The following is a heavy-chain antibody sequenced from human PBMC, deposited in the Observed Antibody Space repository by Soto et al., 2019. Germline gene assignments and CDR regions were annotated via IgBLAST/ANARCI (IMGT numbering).Heavy chain of an antibody. Sequence: GASVKVSCKVSGYTVTELSMHWVRQAPGKGLEWMGGLDPEDGETIYAQKFQGRVTMTEDTSTDTAYMELSSLRSEDTAVYYCATDHQYSSSWADKYYFDHWGQGTLVTVSS. D-gene: IGHD6-13*01. CDR2: LDPEDGET. J-gene: IGHJ4*02. CDR1: GYTVTELS. V-gene: IGHV1-24*01. CDR3: ATDHQYSSSWADKYYFDH.